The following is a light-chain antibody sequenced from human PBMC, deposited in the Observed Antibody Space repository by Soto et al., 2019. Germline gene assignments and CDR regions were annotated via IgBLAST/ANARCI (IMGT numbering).Light chain of an antibody. V-gene: IGKV1-5*03. CDR1: QTISSW. J-gene: IGKJ1*01. Sequence: DIQMTQSPSTLSGSVGDRVTITCRASQTISSWLAWYQQKPGKAPKLLIYKASTLKSGVPSRFSGSGSGTEFTVTISSLQPDDFATYYCQHYHSYSEACGQGTKVEIK. CDR2: KAS. CDR3: QHYHSYSEA.